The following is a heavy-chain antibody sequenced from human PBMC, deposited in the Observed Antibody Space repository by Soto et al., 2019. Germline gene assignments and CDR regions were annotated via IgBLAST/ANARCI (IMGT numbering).Heavy chain of an antibody. J-gene: IGHJ4*02. Sequence: GGSLRLSCAASGFTFSSYGMHWVRQAPGKGLEWVAVISYDGSNKYYADSVKGRFTISRDNSKNTLYLQMNSLRAEDTAVYYCAKDLSSSTALDYWGQGTLVTVSS. CDR1: GFTFSSYG. V-gene: IGHV3-30*18. CDR2: ISYDGSNK. CDR3: AKDLSSSTALDY. D-gene: IGHD6-13*01.